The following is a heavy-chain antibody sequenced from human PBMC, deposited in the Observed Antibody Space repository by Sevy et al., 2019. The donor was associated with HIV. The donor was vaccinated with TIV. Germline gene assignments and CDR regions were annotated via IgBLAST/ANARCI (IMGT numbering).Heavy chain of an antibody. V-gene: IGHV3-30-3*01. D-gene: IGHD3-10*01. Sequence: GGSLRLSCAASGFTFSSYAMHWVRQAPGKGLEWVAVISYDGSNKYYADSVKGRFTNSRDNSKNTLYLQMNSLRAEDTAVYYCASSYGSGNSDYYGMDVWGQGTTVTVSS. CDR1: GFTFSSYA. J-gene: IGHJ6*02. CDR2: ISYDGSNK. CDR3: ASSYGSGNSDYYGMDV.